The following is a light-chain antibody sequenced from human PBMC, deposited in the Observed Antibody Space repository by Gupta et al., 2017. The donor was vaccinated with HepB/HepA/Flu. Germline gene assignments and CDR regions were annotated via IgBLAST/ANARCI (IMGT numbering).Light chain of an antibody. J-gene: IGKJ1*01. Sequence: DIQMTQSPSPLSASVGDRVTITCRAKQSISSWLAWYQKKPGKAPKVLIYTASNLESGVPSRFSGSGSGTEFTLTISSLQPDDFATYYCQQYKDYSWSFGQGTKVEI. CDR2: TAS. CDR3: QQYKDYSWS. CDR1: QSISSW. V-gene: IGKV1-5*03.